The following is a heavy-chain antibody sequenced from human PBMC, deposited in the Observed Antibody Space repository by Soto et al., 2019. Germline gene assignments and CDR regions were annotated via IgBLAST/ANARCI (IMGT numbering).Heavy chain of an antibody. CDR2: VYPSNSET. J-gene: IGHJ4*02. Sequence: PGESLKISCKASGYRFSTYWIGWVRQMPGKGLELMGIVYPSNSETRYSPSFQGQVTISADSSISTAYLQWSSLKASDTAMYYCARTYTSESPSDYWGQGTLVTVSS. CDR3: ARTYTSESPSDY. D-gene: IGHD1-20*01. CDR1: GYRFSTYW. V-gene: IGHV5-51*01.